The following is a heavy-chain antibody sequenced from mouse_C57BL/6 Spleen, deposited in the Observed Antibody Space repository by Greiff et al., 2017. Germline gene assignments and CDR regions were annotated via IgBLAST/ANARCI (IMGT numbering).Heavy chain of an antibody. J-gene: IGHJ4*01. CDR2: INPNNGGT. D-gene: IGHD2-4*01. Sequence: EVQGVESGPELVKPGASVKMSCKASGYTFTDYNMHWVKQSHGKSLEWIGYINPNNGGTSYNQKFKGKATLTVNKSSSTAYMELRSLTSEDSAVYYCARWGDYDHAMDYWGQGTSVTVAS. V-gene: IGHV1-22*01. CDR1: GYTFTDYN. CDR3: ARWGDYDHAMDY.